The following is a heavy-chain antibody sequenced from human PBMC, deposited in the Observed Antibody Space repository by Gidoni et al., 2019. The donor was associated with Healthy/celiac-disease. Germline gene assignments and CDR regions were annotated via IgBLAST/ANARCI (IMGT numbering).Heavy chain of an antibody. CDR2: ICWDDDK. V-gene: IGHV2-5*02. J-gene: IGHJ5*02. CDR3: VHRTSGYRGWFDP. D-gene: IGHD5-12*01. Sequence: QITLKESSPTLVKPAQTLTLTCTFSGFSLSTSGVVVGWDSQPPGKAVEWLARICWDDDKRSSPSLKRRITITKYNSKIQVDLTMTNMDPVDTATYSCVHRTSGYRGWFDPWGQGTLVTVSS. CDR1: GFSLSTSGVV.